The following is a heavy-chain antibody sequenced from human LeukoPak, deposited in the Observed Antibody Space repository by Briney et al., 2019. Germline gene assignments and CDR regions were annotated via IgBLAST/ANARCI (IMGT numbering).Heavy chain of an antibody. J-gene: IGHJ6*02. CDR2: INHSGST. V-gene: IGHV4-34*01. Sequence: SETLSLTCAVYGGSFSGYYWSWIRQPPGKGLEWIGEINHSGSTNYNPSLKRRLPISVDPSKNQFSLKLSSVTAADTPVYYCARITNYYYYYGMDLWGQGTTVAVSS. CDR3: ARITNYYYYYGMDL. CDR1: GGSFSGYY.